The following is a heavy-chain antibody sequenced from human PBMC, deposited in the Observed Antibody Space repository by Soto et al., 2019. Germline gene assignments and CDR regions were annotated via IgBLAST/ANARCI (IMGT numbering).Heavy chain of an antibody. CDR2: VWKDGSNR. J-gene: IGHJ5*02. CDR3: ASIAH. CDR1: GITFSDYG. V-gene: IGHV3-33*03. Sequence: GGSLRLSCAASGITFSDYGMHWVRQAPGKGLEWVAGVWKDGSNRYYVDSVKGRFTISRDNARNSLYLQMDSLRVDDTAVYYCASIAHWGQGTLVTVSS.